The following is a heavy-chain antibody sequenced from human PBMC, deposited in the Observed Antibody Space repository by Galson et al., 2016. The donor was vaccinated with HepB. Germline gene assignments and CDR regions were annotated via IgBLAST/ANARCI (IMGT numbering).Heavy chain of an antibody. D-gene: IGHD5/OR15-5a*01. CDR2: ISYDGSSK. CDR3: AKEVYTKVFYH. J-gene: IGHJ4*02. Sequence: SLRLSCAASGFTFSSYGMHWVRQTPGKGLEWVGGISYDGSSKHYADSVKGRFTISRDSSKNTLYLQMNSLRVEDTAVYYCAKEVYTKVFYHWGQGTLVTVSS. V-gene: IGHV3-30*18. CDR1: GFTFSSYG.